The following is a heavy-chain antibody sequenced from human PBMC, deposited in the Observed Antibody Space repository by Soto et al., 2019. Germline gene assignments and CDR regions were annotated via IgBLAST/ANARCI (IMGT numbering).Heavy chain of an antibody. Sequence: EVQLVESGGGLVQPGGSLRLSCAASGFTFGNYWMTWVRQAPGKGLEWVANIKGDGSAKSYLDSVRGRFTVSRDNAENSLFLKMNILRAEDTALYYCARDVSPGISGYYLDAFDIWGQGTMVTVS. V-gene: IGHV3-7*05. CDR1: GFTFGNYW. J-gene: IGHJ3*02. CDR2: IKGDGSAK. D-gene: IGHD3-22*01. CDR3: ARDVSPGISGYYLDAFDI.